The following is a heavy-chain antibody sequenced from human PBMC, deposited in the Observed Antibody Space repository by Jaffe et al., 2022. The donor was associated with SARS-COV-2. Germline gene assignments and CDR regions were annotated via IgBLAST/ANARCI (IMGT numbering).Heavy chain of an antibody. V-gene: IGHV3-21*01. CDR1: GFTFSSYS. CDR3: ARAVEYCSGGSCSAIDY. CDR2: ISSSSSYI. J-gene: IGHJ4*02. Sequence: EVQLVESGGGLVKPGGSLRLSCAASGFTFSSYSMNWVRQAPGKGLEWVSSISSSSSYIYYADSVKGRFTISRDNAKNSLYLQMNSLRAEDTAVYYCARAVEYCSGGSCSAIDYWGQGTLVTVSS. D-gene: IGHD2-15*01.